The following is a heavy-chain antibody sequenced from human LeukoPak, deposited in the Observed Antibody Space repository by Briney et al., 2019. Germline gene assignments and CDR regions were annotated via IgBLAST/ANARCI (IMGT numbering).Heavy chain of an antibody. CDR3: ARDTLAAADS. D-gene: IGHD6-25*01. Sequence: SQTLSLTCAISGDSVSRDGAAWTWIRQSPSRGLEWLGRTYYRSKWHNEYAVSVRGRMAIGPDTSKNQFSLHLSSVTPEDTAVYFCARDTLAAADSWGQGALVTVSS. J-gene: IGHJ4*02. CDR1: GDSVSRDGAA. V-gene: IGHV6-1*01. CDR2: TYYRSKWHN.